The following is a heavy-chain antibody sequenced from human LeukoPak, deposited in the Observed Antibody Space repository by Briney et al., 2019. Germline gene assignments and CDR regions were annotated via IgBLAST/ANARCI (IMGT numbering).Heavy chain of an antibody. CDR3: AHNLDVSRDIAVAPFDP. Sequence: GSGPTLVKHTQTLTLTCTFSGFSLSTRGVGVGWIRQPPGKALEWLALIYWDDDKRYSPSLKSRLTITKDTSKNQVVLTMTNMDPVDTATYYCAHNLDVSRDIAVAPFDPWGQGTLVTVSS. J-gene: IGHJ5*02. CDR2: IYWDDDK. D-gene: IGHD6-19*01. V-gene: IGHV2-5*02. CDR1: GFSLSTRGVG.